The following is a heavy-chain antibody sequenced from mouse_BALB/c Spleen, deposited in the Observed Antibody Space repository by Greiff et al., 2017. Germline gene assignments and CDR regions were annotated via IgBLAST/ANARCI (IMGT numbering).Heavy chain of an antibody. Sequence: VQLQQSGAELAKPGASVKMSCKASGYTFTSYWMHRVKQRPGQGLEWIGYINPSTGYTEYNQKFKDKATLTADKSSSTAYMQLSSLTSEDSAVYYCARRHYYGSSRDFDYWGQGTTLTVSS. V-gene: IGHV1-7*01. CDR1: GYTFTSYW. CDR3: ARRHYYGSSRDFDY. J-gene: IGHJ2*01. CDR2: INPSTGYT. D-gene: IGHD1-1*01.